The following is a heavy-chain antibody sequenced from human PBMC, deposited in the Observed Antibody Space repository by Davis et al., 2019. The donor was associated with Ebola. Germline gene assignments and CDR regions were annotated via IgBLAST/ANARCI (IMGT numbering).Heavy chain of an antibody. V-gene: IGHV1-18*01. J-gene: IGHJ4*02. CDR1: GYTFTSYG. Sequence: ASVKVSCKASGYTFTSYGISWVRQTPGQGLEWMGWISAYNGNTNYAQKLQGRVTMTTDTSTSTAYMELRSLRSDDTAVYYCARDNVLLWFRETNYFDYWGQGTLVTVSS. D-gene: IGHD3-10*01. CDR2: ISAYNGNT. CDR3: ARDNVLLWFRETNYFDY.